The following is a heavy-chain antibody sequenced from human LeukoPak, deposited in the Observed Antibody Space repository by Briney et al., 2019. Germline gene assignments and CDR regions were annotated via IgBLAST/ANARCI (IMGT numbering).Heavy chain of an antibody. V-gene: IGHV3-64*01. CDR2: ISSNGGST. J-gene: IGHJ4*02. CDR1: GFTFSSYA. D-gene: IGHD3-22*01. Sequence: GGSLRLSCAASGFTFSSYAMHWVRQAPGKGLEYVSAISSNGGSTYYANSVKGRFSISRDNSKNTLYLQMGSLRAEDMAVYYCWTYYYDSSGCYQDFDYWGQGTLVTVSS. CDR3: WTYYYDSSGCYQDFDY.